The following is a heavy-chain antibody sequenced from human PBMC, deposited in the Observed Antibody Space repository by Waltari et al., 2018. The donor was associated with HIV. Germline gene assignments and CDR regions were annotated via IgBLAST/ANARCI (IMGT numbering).Heavy chain of an antibody. CDR2: HYYTGIT. CDR1: GGSIDTGKYY. Sequence: QVQLQESGPGLVRPLGTLFLTCNVSGGSIDTGKYYWTWIRQPPGKGLEWIGSHYYTGITNYNPSLQSRVGISVRTPSNKFSLRLNSVTAADTAIYYCAGATSTWGHFESWGQGTLVTVSS. V-gene: IGHV4-61*01. J-gene: IGHJ4*02. CDR3: AGATSTWGHFES. D-gene: IGHD3-16*01.